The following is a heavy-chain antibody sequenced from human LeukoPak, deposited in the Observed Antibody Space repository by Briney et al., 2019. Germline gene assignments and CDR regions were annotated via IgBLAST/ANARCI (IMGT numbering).Heavy chain of an antibody. D-gene: IGHD3-3*01. Sequence: PSETLSLTCAVYGGSFSGYYWSWIRQPPGKGLEWIGEINHSGSTNYNPSLKSRVTISVDTSKNQFSLKLSSVTAADTAVYYCARVHGFWSGPGRYWGQGTLVTVSS. V-gene: IGHV4-34*01. J-gene: IGHJ4*02. CDR2: INHSGST. CDR1: GGSFSGYY. CDR3: ARVHGFWSGPGRY.